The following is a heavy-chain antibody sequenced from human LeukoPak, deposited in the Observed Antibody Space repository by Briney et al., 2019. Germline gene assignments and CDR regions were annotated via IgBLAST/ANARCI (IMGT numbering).Heavy chain of an antibody. J-gene: IGHJ6*03. CDR2: IYYNGST. V-gene: IGHV4-39*01. D-gene: IGHD3-10*01. CDR1: GGSISSSSYY. Sequence: SETLSLTCTVSGGSISSSSYYWGWIRQPPGKGLEWIGSIYYNGSTYYNPSLKSRVIISVDTSKNQFSLKLSSVTAADTAVYYCARHKMVRGIGYYYYMDVWGKGTTVTISS. CDR3: ARHKMVRGIGYYYYMDV.